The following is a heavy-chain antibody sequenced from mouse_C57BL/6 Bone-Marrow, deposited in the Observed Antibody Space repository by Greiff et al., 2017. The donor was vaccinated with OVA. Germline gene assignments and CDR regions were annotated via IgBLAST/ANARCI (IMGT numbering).Heavy chain of an antibody. CDR1: GYTFTSYW. CDR3: ARRVYYYGSSYLYY. J-gene: IGHJ4*01. V-gene: IGHV1-64*01. D-gene: IGHD1-1*01. CDR2: INPNSGST. Sequence: QVQLQQPGAELVKPGASVKLSCKASGYTFTSYWMYWVKQRPGQGLEWIGMINPNSGSTNYNEKLKSKATLTVDKSSSTAYMQLSSLTSEDSAVYYCARRVYYYGSSYLYYWGQGTSGTVSS.